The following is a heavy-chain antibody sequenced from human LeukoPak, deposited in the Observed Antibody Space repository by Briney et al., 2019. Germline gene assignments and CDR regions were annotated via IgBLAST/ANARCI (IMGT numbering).Heavy chain of an antibody. CDR2: ISYDGSNK. D-gene: IGHD4-17*01. V-gene: IGHV3-30-3*01. CDR3: ARDFHTVTTTLPHAFDI. Sequence: GGSLRLSCAASGFTFSSYAMHWVRQAPGKGLEWVAVISYDGSNKYYADSVKGRFTISRDNSKNTLYLQMNSLRAEDTAVYYCARDFHTVTTTLPHAFDIWGQGTMVTASS. J-gene: IGHJ3*02. CDR1: GFTFSSYA.